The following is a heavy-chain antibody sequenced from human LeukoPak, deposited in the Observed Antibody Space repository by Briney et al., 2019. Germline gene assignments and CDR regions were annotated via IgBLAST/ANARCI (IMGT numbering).Heavy chain of an antibody. CDR2: IYYNGRT. CDR3: ARGGGYCSSTSCYGQSDY. V-gene: IGHV4-31*03. J-gene: IGHJ4*02. CDR1: GDSINSGYH. Sequence: TSQTLSLTCTVSGDSINSGYHWSWIRQQPGKGLEWIGNIYYNGRTYYKTSLKSRIIISVDMSKNQFSLKLSSVTAADTAVYYCARGGGYCSSTSCYGQSDYWGQGTLVTVSS. D-gene: IGHD2-2*01.